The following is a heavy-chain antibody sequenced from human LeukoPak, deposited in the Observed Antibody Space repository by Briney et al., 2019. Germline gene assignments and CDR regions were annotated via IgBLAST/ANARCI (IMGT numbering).Heavy chain of an antibody. D-gene: IGHD1-7*01. CDR3: ARDSRGGLLELPSNWFDP. CDR2: IWYDGSNK. J-gene: IGHJ5*02. V-gene: IGHV3-33*01. CDR1: GFTFSSYG. Sequence: GGSLRLSCAASGFTFSSYGMHWVRQAPGKGLEGVAVIWYDGSNKYYADSVKGRFTISRDNSKNTLYLQMNSLRAEDTAVYYCARDSRGGLLELPSNWFDPWGQGTLVTVSS.